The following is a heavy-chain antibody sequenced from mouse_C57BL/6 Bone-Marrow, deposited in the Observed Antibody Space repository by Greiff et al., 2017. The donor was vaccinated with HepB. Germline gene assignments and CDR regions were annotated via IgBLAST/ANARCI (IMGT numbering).Heavy chain of an antibody. D-gene: IGHD1-1*01. CDR1: GFNIKDDY. V-gene: IGHV14-4*01. Sequence: EVQLQQSGAELVRPGASVKLSCTASGFNIKDDYMHWVKQRPEQGLEWIGWIDPENGDTEYGSKFQGKATITADTSSNTAYLQLSSLTSEDTAVYYCTTSYDYAMDYWGQGTSVTVSS. J-gene: IGHJ4*01. CDR3: TTSYDYAMDY. CDR2: IDPENGDT.